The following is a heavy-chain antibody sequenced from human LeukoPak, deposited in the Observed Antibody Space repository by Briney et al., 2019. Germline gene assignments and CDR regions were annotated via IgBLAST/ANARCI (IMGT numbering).Heavy chain of an antibody. Sequence: PSETLSLTCSVSGGSINNHIWSWIRQHPGKGLEWIGYISYSGSANYNPSLKSRVTISVDTSKNQFSLKVTSVTAADTAVYYCARETAMVLDYWGQGTLVTVSS. CDR2: ISYSGSA. D-gene: IGHD5-18*01. CDR3: ARETAMVLDY. CDR1: GGSINNHI. V-gene: IGHV4-59*11. J-gene: IGHJ4*02.